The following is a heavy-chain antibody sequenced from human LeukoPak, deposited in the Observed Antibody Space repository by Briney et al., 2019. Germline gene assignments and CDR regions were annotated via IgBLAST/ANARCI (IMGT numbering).Heavy chain of an antibody. D-gene: IGHD3-16*01. Sequence: SQTLSPTCTVSGGSISSGSYYWSWIRQPAGKGLEWIGRIYTSGSTNYNPSLKSRVTISVDTSKNQFSLKLSSVTAADTAVYYCGAFGGHRTYYYMDVWGKGTTVTVSS. CDR1: GGSISSGSYY. V-gene: IGHV4-61*02. J-gene: IGHJ6*03. CDR2: IYTSGST. CDR3: GAFGGHRTYYYMDV.